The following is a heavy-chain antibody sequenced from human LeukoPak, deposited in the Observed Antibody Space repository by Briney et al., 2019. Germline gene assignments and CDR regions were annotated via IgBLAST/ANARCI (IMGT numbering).Heavy chain of an antibody. J-gene: IGHJ6*02. CDR3: ASGTMVRGGLYYYGMDV. CDR1: GDSVSSNSAA. Sequence: SQTLSLTCAISGDSVSSNSAAWNWIRQSPSRGLEWLGRTYYRSKWYNDYAIFAKSRITINPDTSKNQFSLQLNSVTPEDTAVYYCASGTMVRGGLYYYGMDVWGQGTTVTVSS. D-gene: IGHD3-10*01. V-gene: IGHV6-1*01. CDR2: TYYRSKWYN.